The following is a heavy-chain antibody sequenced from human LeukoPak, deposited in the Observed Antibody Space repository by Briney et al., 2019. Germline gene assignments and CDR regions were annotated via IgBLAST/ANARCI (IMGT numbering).Heavy chain of an antibody. CDR2: IRSDASLT. J-gene: IGHJ3*02. D-gene: IGHD3-10*01. Sequence: PGGSLRLSCAASGFTFTSYWMHWVRQAPGKGLVWVSRIRSDASLTNYADSVKGRFTISRDNAKNTLYLQMDSLRAEDTALYFCAREVGVAFDIWGQGTMVTVSA. CDR3: AREVGVAFDI. CDR1: GFTFTSYW. V-gene: IGHV3-74*01.